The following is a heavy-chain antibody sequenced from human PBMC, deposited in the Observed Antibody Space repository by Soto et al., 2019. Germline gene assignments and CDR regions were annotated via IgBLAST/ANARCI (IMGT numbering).Heavy chain of an antibody. CDR1: CGSISSSSYY. CDR2: IYYSGST. J-gene: IGHJ6*02. D-gene: IGHD3-10*01. Sequence: SETLSLTCTVSCGSISSSSYYWGWLRQPPGRGLEGIGSIYYSGSTYYNPSLNSRVTISVDTSKNQFSLKLTSVTAADTAVYYCARHVVTMIRGVIRTYYYGMDVWGQGTTVTVSS. CDR3: ARHVVTMIRGVIRTYYYGMDV. V-gene: IGHV4-39*01.